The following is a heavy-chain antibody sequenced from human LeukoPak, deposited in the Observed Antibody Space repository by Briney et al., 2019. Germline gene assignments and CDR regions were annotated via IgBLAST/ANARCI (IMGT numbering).Heavy chain of an antibody. V-gene: IGHV3-74*01. CDR3: ARGVTSNAPSDC. J-gene: IGHJ4*02. CDR2: INTDGSET. D-gene: IGHD4-11*01. CDR1: GFTFSSYW. Sequence: GGSLRLSCAASGFTFSSYWRHWVRQGPGKGLVWVSRINTDGSETIYADSVKGRFTISRDNAKNTLYLQMNSLRAEDTAVYYCARGVTSNAPSDCWGQGTLVTVSS.